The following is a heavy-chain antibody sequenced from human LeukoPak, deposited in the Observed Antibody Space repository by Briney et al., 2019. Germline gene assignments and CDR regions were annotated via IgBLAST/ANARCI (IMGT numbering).Heavy chain of an antibody. Sequence: ASVKVSCKASGYTFTSYSVSWVRQAPGQGLEWMGWISAYNVNTNYAQKFQGRVTMTTDTSTSTAYMELRSLRSDDTAVYYCASSWGYAEDTAMGRWGQGTLVTVSS. CDR1: GYTFTSYS. D-gene: IGHD5-18*01. J-gene: IGHJ4*02. V-gene: IGHV1-18*01. CDR2: ISAYNVNT. CDR3: ASSWGYAEDTAMGR.